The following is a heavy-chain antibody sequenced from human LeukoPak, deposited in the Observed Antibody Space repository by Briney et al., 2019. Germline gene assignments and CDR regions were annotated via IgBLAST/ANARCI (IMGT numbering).Heavy chain of an antibody. D-gene: IGHD3-22*01. V-gene: IGHV3-30-3*02. Sequence: GGSLRLSCAASGFTFSSYAMHWVRQAPGKGLEWVAVISYGGSNKYYADSVKGRFTISRDNSKDTLYLQMNSLRVEDTATYYCAKRDSSGSYPYYFDYWGQGTLVTVSS. CDR1: GFTFSSYA. CDR3: AKRDSSGSYPYYFDY. J-gene: IGHJ4*02. CDR2: ISYGGSNK.